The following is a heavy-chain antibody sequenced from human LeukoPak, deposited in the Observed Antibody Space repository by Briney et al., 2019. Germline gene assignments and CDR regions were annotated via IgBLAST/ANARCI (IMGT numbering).Heavy chain of an antibody. CDR1: GYTFTSYG. Sequence: ASVKVSCKASGYTFTSYGISWVRQAPGQGLEWMGWISAYNGNTNYAQKLQGRVTMTTDTSTSTAYMELRSLRSDDTAVYYCTRPAGYYYDSRGNYTNGPTDFDYWGQGSLVTVSS. D-gene: IGHD3-22*01. CDR3: TRPAGYYYDSRGNYTNGPTDFDY. J-gene: IGHJ4*02. V-gene: IGHV1-18*01. CDR2: ISAYNGNT.